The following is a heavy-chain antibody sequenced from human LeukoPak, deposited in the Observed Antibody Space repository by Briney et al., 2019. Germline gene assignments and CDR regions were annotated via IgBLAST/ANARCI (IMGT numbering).Heavy chain of an antibody. CDR3: ARDSGGSFDY. J-gene: IGHJ4*02. D-gene: IGHD2-15*01. Sequence: SETLSLTCTVSGGSISSYYWSWIRQPPGKGLEWIGFIYYSGSTNYNPSLKSRVTISVDTSKNQFSLKLSSVTAADTAVYYCARDSGGSFDYWGQGTLVTVSS. CDR1: GGSISSYY. CDR2: IYYSGST. V-gene: IGHV4-59*12.